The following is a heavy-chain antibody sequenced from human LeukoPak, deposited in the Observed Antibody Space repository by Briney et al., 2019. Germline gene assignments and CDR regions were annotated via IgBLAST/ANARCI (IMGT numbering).Heavy chain of an antibody. J-gene: IGHJ4*02. CDR2: INHSGST. CDR1: GGSFSGYY. CDR3: ARQELSYGSGSHFDY. V-gene: IGHV4-34*01. Sequence: SETLSLTCAVYGGSFSGYYWSWIRQPPGKGLEWIGEINHSGSTNYNPSLKSRVTMSVDTSKNQFSLKLRAVTAADTAVYFCARQELSYGSGSHFDYWGQGILVTVSS. D-gene: IGHD3-10*01.